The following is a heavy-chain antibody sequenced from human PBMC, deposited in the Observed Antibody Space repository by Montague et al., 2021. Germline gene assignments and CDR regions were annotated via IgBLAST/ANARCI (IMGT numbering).Heavy chain of an antibody. V-gene: IGHV5-51*01. CDR2: IYPGGSET. Sequence: QPGDEVKKPGESLKISCKGSGYNFISYWIGWVRQMPGKGLEWMGTIYPGGSETKYSPSFQGQVIMSVVKSMNTAYLQWNTLKASDTAMYYCARRPLFDLLTGKFHGAFDIWGQGTLVTVSP. J-gene: IGHJ3*02. D-gene: IGHD3-9*01. CDR1: GYNFISYW. CDR3: ARRPLFDLLTGKFHGAFDI.